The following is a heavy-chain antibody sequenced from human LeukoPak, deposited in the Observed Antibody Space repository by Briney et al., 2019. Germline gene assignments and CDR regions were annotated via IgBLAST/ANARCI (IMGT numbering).Heavy chain of an antibody. V-gene: IGHV1-69*13. J-gene: IGHJ4*02. CDR1: GYTFNNYA. Sequence: VASVKVSCKSSGYTFNNYAMNWVRQAPGQGLEWMGGIIPIFGTANYAQKFQGRVTITADESTSTAYMELSSLRSEDTAVYYCARGVSSGPFDYWGQGTLVTVSS. CDR2: IIPIFGTA. CDR3: ARGVSSGPFDY. D-gene: IGHD6-19*01.